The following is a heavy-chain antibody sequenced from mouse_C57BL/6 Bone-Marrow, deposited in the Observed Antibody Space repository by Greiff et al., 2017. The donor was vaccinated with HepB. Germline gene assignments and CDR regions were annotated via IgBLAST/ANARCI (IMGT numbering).Heavy chain of an antibody. CDR2: IYPGSGST. CDR3: ARDSYLSNYFDY. Sequence: QVQLQQPGAELVKPGASVKMSCKASGYTFTSYWITWVKQRPGQGLEWIGDIYPGSGSTNYNEKFKSKATLTVDTSSSTAYMQLSSLTSEDSAVYYCARDSYLSNYFDYWGQGTTLTVSS. D-gene: IGHD5-1*01. J-gene: IGHJ2*01. CDR1: GYTFTSYW. V-gene: IGHV1-55*01.